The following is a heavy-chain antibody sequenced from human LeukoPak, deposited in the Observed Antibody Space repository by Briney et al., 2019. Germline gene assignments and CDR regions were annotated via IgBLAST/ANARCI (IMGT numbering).Heavy chain of an antibody. CDR3: ANLPRGAY. CDR2: IYSSGST. Sequence: GGSLRLSCAASGFTVSSNYMTWVRQAPGKGLEWVSIIYSSGSTYYADSVKGRFTMSRVNSKNTVYLQINSLRADDTAVYYCANLPRGAYWGQGTLVTVSS. J-gene: IGHJ4*02. D-gene: IGHD3-10*01. V-gene: IGHV3-53*01. CDR1: GFTVSSNY.